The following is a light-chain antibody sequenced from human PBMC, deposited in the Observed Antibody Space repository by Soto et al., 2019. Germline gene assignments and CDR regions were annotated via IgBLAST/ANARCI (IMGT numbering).Light chain of an antibody. CDR1: QGNNTY. J-gene: IGKJ2*01. CDR2: AAS. V-gene: IGKV1-9*01. Sequence: IQLTQSPSSLSASVGDRVTITCRASQGNNTYVAWYQQKSGKAPKLLIYAASTLQSGVPSRFSGSGSGTEFTLAISGLQPEDFATYYCQQLTARRFSFGQGTKVDIK. CDR3: QQLTARRFS.